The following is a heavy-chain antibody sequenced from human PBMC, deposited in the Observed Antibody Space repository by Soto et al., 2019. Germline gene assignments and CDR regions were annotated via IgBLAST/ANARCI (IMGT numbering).Heavy chain of an antibody. J-gene: IGHJ6*02. CDR1: GYTFTSYD. CDR3: ARGRMTTVTRTYYYGMDV. D-gene: IGHD4-17*01. Sequence: QVQLVQSGAEVKKPGASVKVSCKASGYTFTSYDINWVRQATGQGLEWMGWMNPNSGNTGYAQKFQGRVTMTRNTSISTAYMELSSRRSEDTAVYYCARGRMTTVTRTYYYGMDVWGQGTTVTVSS. V-gene: IGHV1-8*01. CDR2: MNPNSGNT.